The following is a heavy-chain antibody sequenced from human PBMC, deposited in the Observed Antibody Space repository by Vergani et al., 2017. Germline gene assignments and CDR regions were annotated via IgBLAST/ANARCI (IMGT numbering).Heavy chain of an antibody. D-gene: IGHD2-2*02. CDR1: GGSINPSSSF. CDR2: INHSGST. CDR3: ARGGPLVDCTSPSCYMRRRGSFYYMDV. V-gene: IGHV4-39*07. J-gene: IGHJ6*03. Sequence: QLQLQESGPGLVKPSETLSLICTVSGGSINPSSSFWGWIRQSPGKGLEWIGEINHSGSTTYNPSLKSRVTISVDTSKNQFSLKLSSVTAADTAVYYCARGGPLVDCTSPSCYMRRRGSFYYMDVWDKGTTVTVSS.